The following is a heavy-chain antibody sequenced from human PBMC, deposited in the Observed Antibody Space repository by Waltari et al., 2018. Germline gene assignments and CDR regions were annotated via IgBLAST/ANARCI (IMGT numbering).Heavy chain of an antibody. J-gene: IGHJ4*02. Sequence: QVQLVQSGAEVKKPGASVKVSCKASGYTFTSYAMHWVRQAPGQRLEWMGWINAGNVNTTYSQKFQGRVTITRDTSASTAYMELISLRSDDTAVYYCSRDYGALDYWGQGTLVTVSS. CDR3: SRDYGALDY. CDR2: INAGNVNT. D-gene: IGHD3-10*01. V-gene: IGHV1-3*01. CDR1: GYTFTSYA.